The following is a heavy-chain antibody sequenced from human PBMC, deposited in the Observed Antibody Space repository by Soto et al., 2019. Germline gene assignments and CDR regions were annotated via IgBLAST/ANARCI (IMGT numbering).Heavy chain of an antibody. CDR3: ARSPGSSTSLAIYYYYYYGMDV. V-gene: IGHV1-69*01. CDR1: GGTFSSYA. Sequence: QVQLVQSGAEVKKPGSSVKVSCKASGGTFSSYAISWVRQAPGQGLEWMGGIIPISGTANYAQKFQGRVTITADEFTSTAYMELSRLRSEDTAVYYCARSPGSSTSLAIYYYYYYGMDVWGQGTTVTVSS. CDR2: IIPISGTA. D-gene: IGHD2-2*01. J-gene: IGHJ6*02.